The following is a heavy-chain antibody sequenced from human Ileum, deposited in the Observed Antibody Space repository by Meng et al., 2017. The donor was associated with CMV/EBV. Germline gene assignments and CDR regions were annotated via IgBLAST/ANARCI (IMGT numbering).Heavy chain of an antibody. D-gene: IGHD3-10*01. CDR2: ISGSGSTV. CDR3: ARDPFLVREGFDC. Sequence: GESLRLSCAASGFSFSNYEMHWVRQAPGKGLEWISYISGSGSTVFYADSVKGRFTVSRDNAKNSLYLQMNSLTAEDTAVYYCARDPFLVREGFDCWGQGTLVTVSS. J-gene: IGHJ4*02. CDR1: GFSFSNYE. V-gene: IGHV3-48*03.